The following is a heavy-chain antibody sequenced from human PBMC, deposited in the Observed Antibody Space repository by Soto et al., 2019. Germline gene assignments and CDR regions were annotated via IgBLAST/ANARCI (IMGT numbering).Heavy chain of an antibody. J-gene: IGHJ4*02. CDR2: FRSGGDDDTT. D-gene: IGHD3-10*01. CDR3: AKKVNSGSGSQFFDY. Sequence: GGSLRLSCAASGFTFSSYSMSWVRQAPGKGLEWVSGFRSGGDDDTTYYADSVRGRFTISRDNSKNALFLQMNSLRAEDTAIYYCAKKVNSGSGSQFFDYWGQGTLVTVSS. V-gene: IGHV3-23*01. CDR1: GFTFSSYS.